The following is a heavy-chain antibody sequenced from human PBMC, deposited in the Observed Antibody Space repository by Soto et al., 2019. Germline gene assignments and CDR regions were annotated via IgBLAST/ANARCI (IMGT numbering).Heavy chain of an antibody. CDR2: IRSNADGGTV. Sequence: RGSLRLSCTTSVFTFSNAWMRWLRQAPGKGLEWVGRIRSNADGGTVEYAAPVKGRFTISRDASTNSLYLQMNSLDTEDTGVYYCTAAGVRGGVMSGMDDWGQGTAVTVSS. CDR1: VFTFSNAW. V-gene: IGHV3-15*01. J-gene: IGHJ6*02. D-gene: IGHD3-10*01. CDR3: TAAGVRGGVMSGMDD.